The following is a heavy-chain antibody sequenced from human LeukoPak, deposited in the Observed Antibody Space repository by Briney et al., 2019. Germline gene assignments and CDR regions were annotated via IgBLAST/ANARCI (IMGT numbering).Heavy chain of an antibody. V-gene: IGHV4-38-2*01. CDR2: IYHSGST. CDR1: GYSISSGHY. J-gene: IGHJ4*02. CDR3: ARTTYYYDTTLFD. D-gene: IGHD3-22*01. Sequence: PSETLSLTCAVSGYSISSGHYWGWIRQPPGKGLEWIGSIYHSGSTYYNPSLKSRVTISVDTSKNQFSLKLSSVTAADTAVYYCARTTYYYDTTLFDWGQGTLVTVSS.